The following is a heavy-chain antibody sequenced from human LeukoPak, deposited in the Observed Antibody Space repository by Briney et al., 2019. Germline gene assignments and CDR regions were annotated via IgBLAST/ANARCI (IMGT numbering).Heavy chain of an antibody. CDR2: IYYSGST. V-gene: IGHV4-59*01. CDR1: GGSISSYY. Sequence: PSETLSLTCTVSGGSISSYYWSWIRQPPGKGLEWIGYIYYSGSTNYNPSLKSRVTISVDTSKNQFSLKLSSVTAADTAMYYCARGGDILTGYYIEHFDYWGQGILVTVSS. J-gene: IGHJ4*02. CDR3: ARGGDILTGYYIEHFDY. D-gene: IGHD3-9*01.